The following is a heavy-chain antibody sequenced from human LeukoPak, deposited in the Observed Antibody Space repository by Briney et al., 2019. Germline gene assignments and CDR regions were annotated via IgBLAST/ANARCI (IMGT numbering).Heavy chain of an antibody. D-gene: IGHD2-21*01. J-gene: IGHJ1*01. CDR3: ARDESTSILWW. CDR2: INPSGGST. Sequence: ASVKVSCKTSGYTFTGYYMHWVRQAPGQGLEWMGIINPSGGSTSYAQKFQGRVTMTRDTSTSTVYMELSSLRSEDTAVYYCARDESTSILWWWGQGTLVTVSS. CDR1: GYTFTGYY. V-gene: IGHV1-46*01.